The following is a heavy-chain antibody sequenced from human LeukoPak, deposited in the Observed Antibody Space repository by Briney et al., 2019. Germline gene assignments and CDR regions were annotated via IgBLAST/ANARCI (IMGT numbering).Heavy chain of an antibody. J-gene: IGHJ3*02. D-gene: IGHD2-2*01. V-gene: IGHV1-18*04. CDR3: ARFCSSTSCYGGSDAFDI. CDR2: ISAYNGNT. Sequence: ASVKVSCKASGYTFTSYGISWVRQAPGQGLEWMGWISAYNGNTNYAQKLQGRVTMTTYTSTSTAYMELRSLRSDDTAVYYCARFCSSTSCYGGSDAFDIWGQGTMVTVSS. CDR1: GYTFTSYG.